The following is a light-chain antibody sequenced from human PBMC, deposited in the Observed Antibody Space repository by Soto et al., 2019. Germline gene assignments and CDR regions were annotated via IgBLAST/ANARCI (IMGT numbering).Light chain of an antibody. CDR2: WAS. CDR3: QQFYSTPHT. CDR1: QSVLYSSNNKNY. J-gene: IGKJ1*01. V-gene: IGKV4-1*01. Sequence: DIVMTQSPDSLAVSLGERATINCKSSQSVLYSSNNKNYLAWYQQKLGQPPKLLFFWASTRESGVPDRFSGSGSGTDFTLTISSLQAEDVAVYYCQQFYSTPHTFSQGTKVDIK.